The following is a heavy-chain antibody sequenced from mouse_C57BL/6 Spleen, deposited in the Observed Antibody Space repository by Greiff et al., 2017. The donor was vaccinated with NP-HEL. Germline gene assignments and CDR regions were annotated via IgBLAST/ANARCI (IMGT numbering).Heavy chain of an antibody. Sequence: EVHLVESGGGLVKPGGSLKLSCAASGFTFSDYGMHWVRQAPEQGLEWVAYISSGSSTIYYADTVKGRFTISRDNAKNTLFLQMTSLRSEDTAMYYCARLLRYSYAMDYWGQGTSVTVSS. J-gene: IGHJ4*01. CDR1: GFTFSDYG. V-gene: IGHV5-17*01. D-gene: IGHD1-1*01. CDR3: ARLLRYSYAMDY. CDR2: ISSGSSTI.